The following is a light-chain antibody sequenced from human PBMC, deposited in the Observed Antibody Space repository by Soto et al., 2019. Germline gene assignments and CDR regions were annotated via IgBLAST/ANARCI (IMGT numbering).Light chain of an antibody. J-gene: IGLJ2*01. Sequence: QLVLTQPPSASGTPGQRVTISCSGSSSNIGSNTVNWYQQLPGTAPKLLIYGNNQRPSGVPDRFSGSKSGTSASLAISGLQSEDEADYYCAAWDDSLNGHVVFGGGTKLIVL. CDR3: AAWDDSLNGHVV. CDR1: SSNIGSNT. V-gene: IGLV1-44*01. CDR2: GNN.